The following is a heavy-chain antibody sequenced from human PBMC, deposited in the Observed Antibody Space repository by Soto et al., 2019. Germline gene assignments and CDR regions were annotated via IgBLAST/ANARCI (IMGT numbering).Heavy chain of an antibody. Sequence: QVRLVQSGAEVKKPGASVKVSCKASGYTFTDYYIHWVRQAPGQGLEWMGWVNPNSGGTNYAQKFQGWVTMTRDTSISTVYRELSSLKSDDMAVYYCAREGAATANYGMDVWGQGTTVTVSS. CDR1: GYTFTDYY. CDR2: VNPNSGGT. CDR3: AREGAATANYGMDV. J-gene: IGHJ6*02. D-gene: IGHD2-15*01. V-gene: IGHV1-2*04.